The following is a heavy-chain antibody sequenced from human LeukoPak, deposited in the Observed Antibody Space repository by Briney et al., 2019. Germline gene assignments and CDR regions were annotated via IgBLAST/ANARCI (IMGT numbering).Heavy chain of an antibody. Sequence: SSETLSLTCTVSGGSISSYYWSWIRQPPGKGLEWIGYIYYSGSTNYNPSLKSRVTISVDTSKNQFSLKLSSVTAADTAVYYCARGALHYYYYMDVWGKGTTVTISS. V-gene: IGHV4-59*01. D-gene: IGHD1-26*01. CDR2: IYYSGST. CDR1: GGSISSYY. CDR3: ARGALHYYYYMDV. J-gene: IGHJ6*03.